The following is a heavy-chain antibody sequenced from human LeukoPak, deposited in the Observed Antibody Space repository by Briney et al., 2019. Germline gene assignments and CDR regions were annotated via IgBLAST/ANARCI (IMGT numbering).Heavy chain of an antibody. CDR3: ARAAYYFGSGSYHDY. CDR2: INPSGGST. CDR1: GYTFTGYY. J-gene: IGHJ4*02. D-gene: IGHD3-10*01. Sequence: GASVKVSCKASGYTFTGYYIHWVRQAPGQGLEWMGIINPSGGSTTYAQEFQGRVTMTRDTSTSTVYMELDSLRSEDTAVYYCARAAYYFGSGSYHDYWGQGTLVTVSS. V-gene: IGHV1-46*01.